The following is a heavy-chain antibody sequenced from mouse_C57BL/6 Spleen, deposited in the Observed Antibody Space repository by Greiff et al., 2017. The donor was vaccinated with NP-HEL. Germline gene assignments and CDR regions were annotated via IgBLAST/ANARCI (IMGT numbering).Heavy chain of an antibody. Sequence: EVKLMESEGGLVQPGRSMKLSCTASGFTFSDYYMAWVRQVPEKGLEWVANINYDGSSTYYLDSLKSRFIISRDNAKNILYLQMSSLKSEDTATYYCAREGYYSNYVYFDYWGQGTTLTVSS. CDR1: GFTFSDYY. CDR3: AREGYYSNYVYFDY. V-gene: IGHV5-16*01. D-gene: IGHD2-5*01. CDR2: INYDGSST. J-gene: IGHJ2*01.